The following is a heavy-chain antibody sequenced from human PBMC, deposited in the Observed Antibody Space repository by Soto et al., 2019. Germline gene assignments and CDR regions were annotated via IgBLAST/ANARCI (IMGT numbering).Heavy chain of an antibody. D-gene: IGHD3-3*01. V-gene: IGHV1-69*11. CDR2: IIPILGTA. Sequence: QVQLVQSGAEVKKPGSSVKVSCKASGGTFSSYAISWVRQAPGQGLEWMGGIIPILGTANYAQKFQGRVLITAAECASTAYMELSSLRSEDTAVYYCARDSGTYYDFWSGYAGYWGQGTLVTVSS. CDR1: GGTFSSYA. J-gene: IGHJ4*02. CDR3: ARDSGTYYDFWSGYAGY.